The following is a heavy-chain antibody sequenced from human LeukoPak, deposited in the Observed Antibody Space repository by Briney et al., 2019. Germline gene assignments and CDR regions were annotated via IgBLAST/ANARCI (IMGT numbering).Heavy chain of an antibody. CDR2: IKQDGSEK. Sequence: GGSLRLSCAASGFTSSSYWMSWIRQAPGKGLEWMANIKQDGSEKYCVDSVKGRFTISRDNAKNSLYLQMNSLRAEDTAVYYCASRGIAVADPSDAFDIWGQGTMVTVSS. V-gene: IGHV3-7*01. J-gene: IGHJ3*02. D-gene: IGHD6-19*01. CDR3: ASRGIAVADPSDAFDI. CDR1: GFTSSSYW.